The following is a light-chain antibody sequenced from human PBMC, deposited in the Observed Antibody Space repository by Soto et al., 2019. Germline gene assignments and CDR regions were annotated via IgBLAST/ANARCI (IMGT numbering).Light chain of an antibody. V-gene: IGLV1-51*01. CDR1: SSNIGAGY. J-gene: IGLJ2*01. CDR2: DNN. Sequence: QSVLTQPPSVSGAPWERVTISCTGSSSNIGAGYAVHWYLQLPGTAPKLLIYDNNKRPSGIPDRFSGSKSGTSATLGITGLQTGDEADYYCGTWDSSLSAGVFGGGTKLTVL. CDR3: GTWDSSLSAGV.